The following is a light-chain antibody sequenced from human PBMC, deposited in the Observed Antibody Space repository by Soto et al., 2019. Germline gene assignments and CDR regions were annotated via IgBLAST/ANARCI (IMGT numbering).Light chain of an antibody. CDR2: AAS. J-gene: IGKJ1*01. CDR1: QGIRND. CDR3: QQYGSLSWT. Sequence: AIHITHSPSSLSASLVDRVTITCRASQGIRNDLGWYQQKPGKAPKLLIYAASSLQSGVPSRFSGSGSGTDFTLTISSLQPEDFAVYYCQQYGSLSWTFGQGTKVDIK. V-gene: IGKV1-6*01.